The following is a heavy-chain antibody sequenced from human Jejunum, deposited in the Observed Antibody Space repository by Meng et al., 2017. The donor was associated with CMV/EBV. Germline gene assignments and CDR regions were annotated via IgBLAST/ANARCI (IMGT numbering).Heavy chain of an antibody. J-gene: IGHJ5*02. CDR2: INHNGGS. D-gene: IGHD2-2*02. CDR3: ARGHCSSTRCYSRFDP. V-gene: IGHV4-34*01. CDR1: GGSFSGYY. Sequence: GGSFSGYYWSWIRQPPGKGLEWIGEINHNGGSHYNPSLKSRVTISADASKNQFSLKLTSVTAADTAVYYCARGHCSSTRCYSRFDPWGQGTLVTVSS.